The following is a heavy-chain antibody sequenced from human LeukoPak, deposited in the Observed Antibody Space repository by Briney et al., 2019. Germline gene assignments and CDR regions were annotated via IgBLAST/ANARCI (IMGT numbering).Heavy chain of an antibody. V-gene: IGHV3-7*01. CDR2: IKQGGSEK. Sequence: GGSLRLSCVVSGLTLSDVWMNWVRQAPGKGLEWVANIKQGGSEKYYVDSVKGRFTISRDNAKNSLYLQMSSLRADDMAVYYCATLVATTRFDYWGQGTLVTVSS. CDR1: GLTLSDVW. J-gene: IGHJ4*02. CDR3: ATLVATTRFDY. D-gene: IGHD5-12*01.